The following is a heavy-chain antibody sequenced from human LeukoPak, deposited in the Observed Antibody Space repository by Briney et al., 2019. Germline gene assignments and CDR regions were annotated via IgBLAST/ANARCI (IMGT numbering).Heavy chain of an antibody. CDR1: GYTFTSYG. CDR3: ARETYYHYYFDY. J-gene: IGHJ4*02. CDR2: ISAYNGNT. Sequence: ASVKVSCKASGYTFTSYGISWVRQAPGQGLEWMGWISAYNGNTNYAQKLQGRVTMTTDTSTSTAYMELRSLRSDDTAVYHCARETYYHYYFDYWGQGTLVTVSS. V-gene: IGHV1-18*01. D-gene: IGHD3-16*01.